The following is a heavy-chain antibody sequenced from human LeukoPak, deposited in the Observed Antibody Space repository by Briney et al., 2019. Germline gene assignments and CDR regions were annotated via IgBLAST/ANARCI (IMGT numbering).Heavy chain of an antibody. Sequence: SETLSLTCTVSGGSISSYYWSWIRGPPGKGLEWIGYIYYGGSTDYNPSLKSRVTISKDTSKTQFSLRLSSVTAADTAVYYCARARLDSSGRFDYWGQGTLVTVFS. J-gene: IGHJ4*02. CDR3: ARARLDSSGRFDY. CDR2: IYYGGST. V-gene: IGHV4-59*01. CDR1: GGSISSYY. D-gene: IGHD3-22*01.